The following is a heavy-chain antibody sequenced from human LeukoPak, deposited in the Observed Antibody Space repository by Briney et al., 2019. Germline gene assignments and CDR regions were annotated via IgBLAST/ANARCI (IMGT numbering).Heavy chain of an antibody. CDR1: GFTFGDYA. CDR3: TRVVYGSGWSASSIDY. D-gene: IGHD6-19*01. V-gene: IGHV3-49*04. Sequence: GGSLRLSCTASGFTFGDYAMSWVRQAPGKGLEWVGFIRSKAYGGTTEYAASVKGRFTISRDDSKSIAYLQMNSLKTEDTAVYYCTRVVYGSGWSASSIDYWGQGTLVTVSS. CDR2: IRSKAYGGTT. J-gene: IGHJ4*02.